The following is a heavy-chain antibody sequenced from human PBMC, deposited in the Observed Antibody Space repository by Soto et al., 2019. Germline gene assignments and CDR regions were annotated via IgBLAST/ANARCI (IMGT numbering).Heavy chain of an antibody. D-gene: IGHD3-22*01. J-gene: IGHJ5*02. CDR1: GFTFSSYA. Sequence: GGSLRLSCAASGFTFSSYAMSWVRQAPGKGLEWVSAIGGGGGSTNYADSVKGRFTTSRDNSKNTLNLEMNSLRAEDTAVYYCAKCPAYYYDSSHWFDPWGQGTLVTVSS. V-gene: IGHV3-23*01. CDR2: IGGGGGST. CDR3: AKCPAYYYDSSHWFDP.